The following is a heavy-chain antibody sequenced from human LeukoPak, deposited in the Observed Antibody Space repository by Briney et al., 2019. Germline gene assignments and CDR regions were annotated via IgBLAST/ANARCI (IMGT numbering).Heavy chain of an antibody. CDR1: GYTFTGYY. J-gene: IGHJ6*02. Sequence: ASVKVSCKASGYTFTGYYMHWVRHAPGQGLEWMGWINPNSGGTNYAQQFQGRVTMTRDTSISTAYMELSRLRSDDTAVYYCARDRISGSSSWLHYYYGMDVWGQGTTVTVSS. CDR3: ARDRISGSSSWLHYYYGMDV. V-gene: IGHV1-2*02. CDR2: INPNSGGT. D-gene: IGHD6-13*01.